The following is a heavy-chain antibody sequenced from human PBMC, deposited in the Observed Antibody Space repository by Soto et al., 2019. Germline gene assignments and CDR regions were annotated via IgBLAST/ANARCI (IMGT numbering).Heavy chain of an antibody. CDR3: ARNRGIHYYDSSGYDY. Sequence: GGSLRLSCAASGFTFSSYSMNWVRQAPGKGLEWVSYISSSSSTIYYADSVKGRFTISRDNAKNSLYLQMNSLRDEDTAVYYCARNRGIHYYDSSGYDYWGQGTLVTVSS. V-gene: IGHV3-48*02. J-gene: IGHJ4*02. CDR2: ISSSSSTI. D-gene: IGHD3-22*01. CDR1: GFTFSSYS.